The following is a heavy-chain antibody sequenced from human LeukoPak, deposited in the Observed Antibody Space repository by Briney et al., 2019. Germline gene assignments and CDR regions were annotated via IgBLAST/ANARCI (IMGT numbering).Heavy chain of an antibody. J-gene: IGHJ4*02. CDR3: ARDHFGSLDS. CDR2: DYCGGNT. CDR1: GGSISSISYY. Sequence: SETLSLTCTVSGGSISSISYYWGWIRQPPGKGLEWIGYDYCGGNTNYDPSLKRRVTISVDTSKNQFSMTLTSVTAADTAVYFCARDHFGSLDSWGQGILVTVSS. D-gene: IGHD3-10*01. V-gene: IGHV4-61*01.